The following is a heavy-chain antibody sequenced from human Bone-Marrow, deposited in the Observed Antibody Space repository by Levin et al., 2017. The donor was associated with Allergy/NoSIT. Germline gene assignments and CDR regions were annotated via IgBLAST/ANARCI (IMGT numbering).Heavy chain of an antibody. J-gene: IGHJ4*02. D-gene: IGHD1-1*01. CDR1: GFTFSSYA. CDR3: AKDRSLERRGIFDY. Sequence: GGSLRLSCAASGFTFSSYAMSWVRQAPVKGLEWVSAISGSGGDTYYADSVKGRFTISRDNSKNTLYLQMNSLRAEDTAVYFCAKDRSLERRGIFDYWGQGTLVTVSS. V-gene: IGHV3-23*01. CDR2: ISGSGGDT.